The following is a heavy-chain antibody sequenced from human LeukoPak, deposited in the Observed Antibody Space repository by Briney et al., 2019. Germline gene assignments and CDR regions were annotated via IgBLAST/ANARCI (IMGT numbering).Heavy chain of an antibody. CDR2: INPNSGGT. CDR1: GYTFTGYY. D-gene: IGHD2-15*01. J-gene: IGHJ5*02. V-gene: IGHV1-2*04. Sequence: ASVKVSCKASGYTFTGYYMHWVRQAPGQGLEWMGWINPNSGGTNYAQKFQGWVTMTRDTSISTAYMELSRLRSDDTAVYYCARATCSGGSCLDWFDPWGQGTLVTVSS. CDR3: ARATCSGGSCLDWFDP.